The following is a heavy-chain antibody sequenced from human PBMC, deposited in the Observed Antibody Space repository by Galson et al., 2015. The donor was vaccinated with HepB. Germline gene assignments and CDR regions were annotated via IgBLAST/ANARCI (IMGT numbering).Heavy chain of an antibody. CDR1: GGTFSSYA. J-gene: IGHJ4*02. D-gene: IGHD6-13*01. Sequence: SVKVSCKASGGTFSSYAISWVRQAPGQGLEWMGRIIPILGIANYAQKFQGRVTITADKSTSTAYMELSSLRSEDTAVYYCASQGIAAAGTLVDYWGQGTLVTVSS. CDR3: ASQGIAAAGTLVDY. V-gene: IGHV1-69*04. CDR2: IIPILGIA.